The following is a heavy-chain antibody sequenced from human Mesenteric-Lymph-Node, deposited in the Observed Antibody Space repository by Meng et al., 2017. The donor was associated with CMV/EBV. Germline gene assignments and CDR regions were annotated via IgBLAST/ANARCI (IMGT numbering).Heavy chain of an antibody. Sequence: QVQLVQSGAEVEKPGASVKVSCKASGYTFSSYAMHWVRQAPGQRLEWMGWINIVEDKTKTSQNFQGRVTLTRDTSANTAYMELSSLRSDDTAVYYCARTNNWGFDYWGQGTLVTVSS. CDR1: GYTFSSYA. CDR3: ARTNNWGFDY. J-gene: IGHJ4*02. V-gene: IGHV1-3*04. D-gene: IGHD3-16*01. CDR2: INIVEDKT.